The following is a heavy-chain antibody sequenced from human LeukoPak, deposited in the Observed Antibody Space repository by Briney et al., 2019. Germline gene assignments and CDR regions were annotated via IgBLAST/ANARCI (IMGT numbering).Heavy chain of an antibody. CDR1: GYTFKNHD. CDR2: MNPDSTNT. J-gene: IGHJ4*02. CDR3: ARVGYYGSGSVDY. Sequence: ASVKVSCKASGYTFKNHDINWVRQATGQGLEWMGWMNPDSTNTGYAQKFQGRVTMTRNTSISTAYMELSSLRSEDTAVYYCARVGYYGSGSVDYWGQGTLVTVSS. D-gene: IGHD3-10*01. V-gene: IGHV1-8*01.